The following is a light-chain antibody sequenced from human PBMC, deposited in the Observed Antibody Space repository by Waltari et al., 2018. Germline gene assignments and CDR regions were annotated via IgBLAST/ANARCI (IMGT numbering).Light chain of an antibody. CDR1: QSVSSGF. CDR2: DTS. Sequence: EIVLMQSPATLSLSPGDRATLSCGASQSVSSGFLAWYQQKPGLAPRLLIYDTSTRATGVPDRFSGSGSGREFALSISRLEPEDFAVYYCQQYGDSPRTFGQGTKVEIK. CDR3: QQYGDSPRT. V-gene: IGKV3D-20*01. J-gene: IGKJ1*01.